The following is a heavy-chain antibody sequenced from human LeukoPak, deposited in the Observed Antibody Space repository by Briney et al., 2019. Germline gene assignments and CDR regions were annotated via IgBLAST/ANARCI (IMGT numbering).Heavy chain of an antibody. Sequence: SETLSLTCAVYGGSFSGYYWSWIRQPPGKGLEWIGEINHSGSTNYNPSLKSRVTISVDTSKNQFSLKLSSVTAADTAVYYCARGLGDIVGVVAATPIRKYNWFDPWGQGTLVTVSS. CDR1: GGSFSGYY. CDR2: INHSGST. D-gene: IGHD2-15*01. CDR3: ARGLGDIVGVVAATPIRKYNWFDP. J-gene: IGHJ5*02. V-gene: IGHV4-34*01.